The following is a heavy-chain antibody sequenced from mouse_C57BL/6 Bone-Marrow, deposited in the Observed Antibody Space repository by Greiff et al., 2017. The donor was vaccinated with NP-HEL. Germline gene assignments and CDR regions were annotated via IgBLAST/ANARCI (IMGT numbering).Heavy chain of an antibody. V-gene: IGHV1-18*01. Sequence: EVQLQQSGPELVKPGASVKIPCKASGYTFTDYNMDWVKQSHGKSLEWIGDINPNNGGTIYNQKFKGKATLTVDESSSTAYMELRSLTSEDTAVYYCARALITTVVATDYYAMDYWGQGTSVTVSS. CDR3: ARALITTVVATDYYAMDY. D-gene: IGHD1-1*01. J-gene: IGHJ4*01. CDR1: GYTFTDYN. CDR2: INPNNGGT.